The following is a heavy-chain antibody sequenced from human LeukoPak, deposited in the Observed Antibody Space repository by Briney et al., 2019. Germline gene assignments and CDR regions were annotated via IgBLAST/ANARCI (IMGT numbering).Heavy chain of an antibody. CDR2: IKSDGSST. Sequence: GGSLRLSCAASGFAFSSYPMSWVRQAPGKGPVWVSRIKSDGSSTRFADSVQGRFTISRDNGKNTVYLQMNSLRAEDTAVYYCARGGDTSNWYPGYFDYWGQGALVTVSS. CDR1: GFAFSSYP. V-gene: IGHV3-74*01. D-gene: IGHD6-13*01. CDR3: ARGGDTSNWYPGYFDY. J-gene: IGHJ4*02.